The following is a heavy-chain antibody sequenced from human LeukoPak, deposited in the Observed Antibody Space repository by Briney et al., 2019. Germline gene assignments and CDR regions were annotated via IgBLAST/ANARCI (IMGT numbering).Heavy chain of an antibody. CDR1: GGSFSGYY. CDR3: ARDREVGATGYYFGY. CDR2: INHSGST. Sequence: SETLSLTCAVYGGSFSGYYWSWIRQPPGKGLDWIGEINHSGSTNYNPSLKSRVTISVDTSKNQFSLKLSSVTAADTAVYYCARDREVGATGYYFGYWGQGTLVTVSS. V-gene: IGHV4-34*01. J-gene: IGHJ4*02. D-gene: IGHD1-26*01.